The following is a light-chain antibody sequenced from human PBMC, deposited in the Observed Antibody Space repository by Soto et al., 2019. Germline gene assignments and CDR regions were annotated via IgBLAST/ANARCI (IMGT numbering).Light chain of an antibody. J-gene: IGLJ1*01. Sequence: QSALTQPASVSGSPGQSIAISCTGTSSDVGGYNYVSWYQQHPGKAPKLMIYDVTTRPSGVSNRFSGSKSGNTAALTISGLQAEDEADYYCSSYTSDTTGVLGTGTKLTVL. CDR1: SSDVGGYNY. V-gene: IGLV2-14*03. CDR3: SSYTSDTTGV. CDR2: DVT.